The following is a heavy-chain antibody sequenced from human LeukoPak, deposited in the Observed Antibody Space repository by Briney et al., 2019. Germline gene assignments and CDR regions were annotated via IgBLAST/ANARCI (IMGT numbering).Heavy chain of an antibody. V-gene: IGHV1-69*10. CDR3: ARGGDSVAGGDYYYYYGMDV. Sequence: SVTVSCAASGGTFSSYAISWVRQAPGQGLEWMGGIIPILGIANYAQTLQGRVTITADKSTSTAYMELSSLRSEDTAVYYCARGGDSVAGGDYYYYYGMDVWGQGTTVTVSS. D-gene: IGHD6-19*01. CDR1: GGTFSSYA. J-gene: IGHJ6*02. CDR2: IIPILGIA.